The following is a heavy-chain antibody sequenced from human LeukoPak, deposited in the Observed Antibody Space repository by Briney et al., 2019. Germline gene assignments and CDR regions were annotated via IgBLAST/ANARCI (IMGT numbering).Heavy chain of an antibody. CDR1: GFTFSDYY. D-gene: IGHD6-19*01. Sequence: GGSLRLSCAASGFTFSDYYLSWVRQAPGKGPEWVSGISRSGGSTYYADSVKGRFTISRDNSKNTLHLQMSSLRAEDTAVYYCAKSGSGWYADYWGQGTLVTVSS. V-gene: IGHV3-23*01. CDR2: ISRSGGST. CDR3: AKSGSGWYADY. J-gene: IGHJ4*02.